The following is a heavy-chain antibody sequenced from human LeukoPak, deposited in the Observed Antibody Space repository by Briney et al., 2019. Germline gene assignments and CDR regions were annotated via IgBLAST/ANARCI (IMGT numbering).Heavy chain of an antibody. CDR1: GGSFSGYY. J-gene: IGHJ5*02. CDR3: ARGGAPGYSYGSQFDP. CDR2: INHSGST. Sequence: SQTLSLTCAVYGGSFSGYYWSWIRQPPGKGLEWIGEINHSGSTNYNPSLKSRVTISVDTSKNQFSLKLSSVTAADTAVYYCARGGAPGYSYGSQFDPWGQGTLVTVSS. D-gene: IGHD5-18*01. V-gene: IGHV4-34*01.